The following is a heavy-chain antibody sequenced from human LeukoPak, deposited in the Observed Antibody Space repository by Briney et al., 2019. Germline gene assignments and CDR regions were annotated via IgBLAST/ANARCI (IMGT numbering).Heavy chain of an antibody. J-gene: IGHJ4*02. CDR1: GFTFNTYA. CDR2: ISGSGGST. D-gene: IGHD3-22*01. V-gene: IGHV3-23*01. CDR3: AKDSDSSGYYGGLSYYFDY. Sequence: GGSLRLSCAASGFTFNTYAMSWVRQAPGKGLEWVSAISGSGGSTYSADSVKGRFTISRDNSKNTLYLQMNSLRAEDTAVYYCAKDSDSSGYYGGLSYYFDYWGQGTLVTVSS.